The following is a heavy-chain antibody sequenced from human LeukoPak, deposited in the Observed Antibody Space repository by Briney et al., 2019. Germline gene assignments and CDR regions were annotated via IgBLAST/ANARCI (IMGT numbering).Heavy chain of an antibody. D-gene: IGHD3-3*01. CDR2: ISSSGSTI. V-gene: IGHV3-48*03. J-gene: IGHJ6*03. CDR3: ASQPTYYDFSACYYYMDV. Sequence: GGSLRLSCAASGFTFSSYEMNWVRQAPGKGLEWVSYISSSGSTIYYADSVKGRFTISRDNAKNSLYLQMNSLRAEDTAVYYCASQPTYYDFSACYYYMDVWGKGTTVTVSS. CDR1: GFTFSSYE.